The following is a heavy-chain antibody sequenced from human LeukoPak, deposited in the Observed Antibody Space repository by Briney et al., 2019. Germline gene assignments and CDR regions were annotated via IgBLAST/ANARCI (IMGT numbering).Heavy chain of an antibody. CDR2: MKKDGGEK. CDR3: VRDDWGTRGFDI. Sequence: GGSLRLSCAASGVSFSRFWMAWVRQAPGKGLEWVANMKKDGGEKYYVDSVKGRFTISRDNSKNPLYLEMNSLRVDDTAVYYCVRDDWGTRGFDIWGQGTMVTVSS. V-gene: IGHV3-7*01. D-gene: IGHD7-27*01. J-gene: IGHJ3*02. CDR1: GVSFSRFW.